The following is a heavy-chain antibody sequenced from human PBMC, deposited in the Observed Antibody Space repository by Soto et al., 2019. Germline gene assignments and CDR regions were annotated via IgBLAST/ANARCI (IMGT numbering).Heavy chain of an antibody. D-gene: IGHD3-10*01. V-gene: IGHV4-31*03. CDR2: IYYSGST. CDR1: GGSISSGGYY. Sequence: PSETLSLTCTVSGGSISSGGYYWSWIRQHPGKGLEWIGYIYYSGSTYYNPSLKSRVTISVDTSKNQFSLKLSSVTAADTAVYYCARVGLWFGELSHYYYGMDVWGQGTTVTVSS. J-gene: IGHJ6*02. CDR3: ARVGLWFGELSHYYYGMDV.